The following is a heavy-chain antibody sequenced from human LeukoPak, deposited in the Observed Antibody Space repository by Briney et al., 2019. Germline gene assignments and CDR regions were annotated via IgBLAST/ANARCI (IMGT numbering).Heavy chain of an antibody. CDR2: INHSGGSK. V-gene: IGHV1-46*01. D-gene: IGHD5-24*01. CDR3: ARDFRDGQIRFSDY. Sequence: GASVKVSCKASGYTFISYYMHWVRQAPGQGIEWMGIINHSGGSKSYAQKFQGRVTMTRDTSTSTVYMELSSLRSEDTAVYYCARDFRDGQIRFSDYWGQGTLVTVSS. J-gene: IGHJ4*02. CDR1: GYTFISYY.